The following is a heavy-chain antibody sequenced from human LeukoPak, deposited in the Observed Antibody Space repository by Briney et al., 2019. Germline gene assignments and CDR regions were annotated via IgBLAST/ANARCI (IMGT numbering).Heavy chain of an antibody. D-gene: IGHD3-16*02. CDR3: TGGQPIVS. Sequence: RPGVSLRLSCAGSTYMFNNYWMTWVRQAPGKGLEWVANIKSDGSEKYFVDSVEGRFTIARDNAKKSLYLQMNSLRPEDTAVYYCTGGQPIVSWGQGTLVTVSS. V-gene: IGHV3-7*01. J-gene: IGHJ4*02. CDR2: IKSDGSEK. CDR1: TYMFNNYW.